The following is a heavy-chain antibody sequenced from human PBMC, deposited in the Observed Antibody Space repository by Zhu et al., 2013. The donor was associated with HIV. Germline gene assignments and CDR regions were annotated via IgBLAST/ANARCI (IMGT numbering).Heavy chain of an antibody. V-gene: IGHV4-39*07. CDR1: GGSISSSSYY. D-gene: IGHD3-9*01. CDR3: ARDPEYYDILTGYQLHIFDY. CDR2: IYYSGST. Sequence: QVQLQESGPGLVKPSETLSLTCTVSGGSISSSSYYWGWIRQPPGKGLEWIGSIYYSGSTYYNPSLKSRVTISVDTSKNQFSLKLSSVTAADTAVYYCARDPEYYDILTGYQLHIFDYWGQGTLVTVSS. J-gene: IGHJ4*02.